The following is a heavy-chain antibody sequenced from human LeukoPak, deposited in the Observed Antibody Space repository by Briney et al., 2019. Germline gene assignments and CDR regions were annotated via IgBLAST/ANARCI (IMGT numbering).Heavy chain of an antibody. CDR2: IKSDGST. CDR1: GFTFSTYW. V-gene: IGHV3-74*01. CDR3: ARAPSEIGGYYPEYFRH. D-gene: IGHD3-22*01. J-gene: IGHJ1*01. Sequence: SLRLSCAASGFTFSTYWMHWVRQAPGKGLVWFSRIKSDGSTNYADSVKGRFTISRDNAKNTVSLQMNSLRPEDTGVYYCARAPSEIGGYYPEYFRHWGQGTLVTVS.